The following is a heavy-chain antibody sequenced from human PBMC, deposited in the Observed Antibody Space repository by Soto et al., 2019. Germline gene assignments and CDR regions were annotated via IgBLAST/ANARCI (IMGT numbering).Heavy chain of an antibody. CDR2: VYSSGGT. D-gene: IGHD3-3*01. J-gene: IGHJ5*02. Sequence: SETLSLTCTVSGDSMSSYYWTWIRQPAGKGLEWIGRVYSSGGTHYNPSLKSRVTISLDTSKNQFSLRLLSVTDADTAVYYCARGQRFSDWFDPWGPGTLVTVSS. V-gene: IGHV4-4*07. CDR3: ARGQRFSDWFDP. CDR1: GDSMSSYY.